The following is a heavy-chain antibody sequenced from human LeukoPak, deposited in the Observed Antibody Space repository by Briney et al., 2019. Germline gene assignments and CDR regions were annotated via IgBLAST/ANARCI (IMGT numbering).Heavy chain of an antibody. D-gene: IGHD2-8*02. CDR2: IYHSGST. V-gene: IGHV4-30-2*01. CDR3: ARGTGVLRYWYFDL. J-gene: IGHJ2*01. CDR1: GGSISSGGYS. Sequence: SETLSLTCAVSGGSISSGGYSWSWIRQPPGKGLEWIGYIYHSGSTYYNPSLKSRVTISVDRSKNQFSLKLSSVTAADTAVYYCARGTGVLRYWYFDLWGRGTLVTVSS.